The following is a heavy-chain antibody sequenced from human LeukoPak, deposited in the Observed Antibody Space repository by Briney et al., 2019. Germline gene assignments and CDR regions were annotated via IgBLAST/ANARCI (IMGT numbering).Heavy chain of an antibody. D-gene: IGHD2-21*02. J-gene: IGHJ4*02. Sequence: GGSLRLSCAASGFTFSIYWMSWVRQAPGKGLEWVANIKQDGSERYYVDSVKGRFIISRDNAKNSLYLQMNSLRVEDTAVYYCARPDFRRLGVTPGDYWGQGTLVTVFS. CDR2: IKQDGSER. V-gene: IGHV3-7*03. CDR1: GFTFSIYW. CDR3: ARPDFRRLGVTPGDY.